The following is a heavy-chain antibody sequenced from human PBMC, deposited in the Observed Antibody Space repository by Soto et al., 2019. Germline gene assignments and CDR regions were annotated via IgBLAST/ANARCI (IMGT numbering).Heavy chain of an antibody. Sequence: GGSLRLSCTASGFNFTYNAMSWVRQAPGKGLQWVSTVSGNGENTYYAESVRGRFTISRDDAKSEVYLQMNNLRAEDTAVYYCARGGLEPFDYWGQGALVTVSS. V-gene: IGHV3-23*01. J-gene: IGHJ4*02. CDR2: VSGNGENT. D-gene: IGHD1-1*01. CDR3: ARGGLEPFDY. CDR1: GFNFTYNA.